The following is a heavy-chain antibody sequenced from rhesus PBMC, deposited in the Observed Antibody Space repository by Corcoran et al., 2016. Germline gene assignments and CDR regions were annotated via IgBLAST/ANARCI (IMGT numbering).Heavy chain of an antibody. D-gene: IGHD5-24*01. J-gene: IGHJ4*01. Sequence: QVQLQESGPGLVKPSETLSLTCAVPGGSISSNYWSWIRQPPGKGRGWLGRISGSGGSPDYTPSLKSRVTISTDTSKTQFSLKLSSVTAADTAVYYCARDGGDTVGTVAFDYWGQGVLVTVSS. CDR2: ISGSGGSP. CDR3: ARDGGDTVGTVAFDY. CDR1: GGSISSNY. V-gene: IGHV4-173*01.